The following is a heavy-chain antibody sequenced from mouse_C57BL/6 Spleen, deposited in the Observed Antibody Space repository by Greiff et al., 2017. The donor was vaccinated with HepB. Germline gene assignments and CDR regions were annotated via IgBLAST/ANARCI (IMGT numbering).Heavy chain of an antibody. J-gene: IGHJ3*01. CDR2: INPSSGYT. CDR3: ASGMGLEGFAY. CDR1: GYTFTSYT. V-gene: IGHV1-4*01. D-gene: IGHD2-3*01. Sequence: QVQLQQSGAELARPGASVKMSCKASGYTFTSYTMHWVKQRPGQGLEWIGYINPSSGYTKYNQKFKDKATLAADKSSSTAYMQLSSLTSEDAAVYYCASGMGLEGFAYWGQGTLVTVSA.